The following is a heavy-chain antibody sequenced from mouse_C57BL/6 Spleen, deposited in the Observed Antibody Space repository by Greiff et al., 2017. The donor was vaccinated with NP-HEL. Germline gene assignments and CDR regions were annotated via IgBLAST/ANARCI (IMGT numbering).Heavy chain of an antibody. J-gene: IGHJ3*01. V-gene: IGHV5-17*01. D-gene: IGHD1-1*01. CDR2: ISSGSSTI. CDR3: ARQDYGRGFAY. CDR1: GFTFSDYG. Sequence: EVKLVESGGGLVKPGGSLKLSCAASGFTFSDYGMHWVRQAPEKGLEWVAYISSGSSTIYYADTVKGRFTISRDNAKNTLFLQMTSLRSEDTAMDYCARQDYGRGFAYWGQGSLVTVSA.